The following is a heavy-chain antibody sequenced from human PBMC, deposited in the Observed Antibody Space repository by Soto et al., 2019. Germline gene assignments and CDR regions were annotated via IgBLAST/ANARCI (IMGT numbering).Heavy chain of an antibody. Sequence: SQTLSLTCAVSGGSISSSNWWSWVRQPPGKGLEWIGEIYHSGSTNYNPSLKSRLSMSLDSSKNHFTLTLTSVTAADTAVYYCAVHRATPGVALSNWFGPWGQGSLVTVSS. D-gene: IGHD3-10*01. CDR3: AVHRATPGVALSNWFGP. CDR2: IYHSGST. V-gene: IGHV4-4*02. CDR1: GGSISSSNW. J-gene: IGHJ5*02.